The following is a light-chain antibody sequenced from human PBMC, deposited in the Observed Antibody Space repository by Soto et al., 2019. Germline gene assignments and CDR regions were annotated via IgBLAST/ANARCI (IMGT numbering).Light chain of an antibody. Sequence: QSALTQPASVSGSPGQSITISCTGTSSDVGRYNYVSWYQQHPGKAPKLMIYVVSSRPSGVSNRFSGSKSGNTASLTISGLQAEDEADYSCASYTRGSTLVVFGGGTKVTVL. CDR3: ASYTRGSTLVV. V-gene: IGLV2-14*01. CDR1: SSDVGRYNY. J-gene: IGLJ3*02. CDR2: VVS.